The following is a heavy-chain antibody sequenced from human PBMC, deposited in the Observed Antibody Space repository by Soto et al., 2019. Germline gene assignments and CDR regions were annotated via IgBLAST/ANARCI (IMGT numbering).Heavy chain of an antibody. CDR2: INHSGST. CDR3: ARGRGVLVARLYYYYGMDV. J-gene: IGHJ6*02. D-gene: IGHD6-6*01. Sequence: LSLTCAVYGGSFSGYYWSWIRQPPGKGLEWIGEINHSGSTNYNPSLKSRVTISVDTSKNQFSLKLSPVTAADTAVYYCARGRGVLVARLYYYYGMDVWGQGTTVTVS. CDR1: GGSFSGYY. V-gene: IGHV4-34*01.